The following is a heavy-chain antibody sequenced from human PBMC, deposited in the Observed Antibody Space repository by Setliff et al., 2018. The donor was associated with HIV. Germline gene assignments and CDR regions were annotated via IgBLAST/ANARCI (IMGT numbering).Heavy chain of an antibody. CDR1: GDSISSGGHY. D-gene: IGHD3-22*01. V-gene: IGHV4-30-4*08. J-gene: IGHJ4*02. Sequence: PSETLSLTCSVSGDSISSGGHYWSWIRQSPGKGLEWIGYIHYSGSTYFNPSLKSRVSISTDTSKNQFSLKLTSVTAADTAVYYCARQKRQYYYDSSGYWLDYWGQGTLVTVSS. CDR3: ARQKRQYYYDSSGYWLDY. CDR2: IHYSGST.